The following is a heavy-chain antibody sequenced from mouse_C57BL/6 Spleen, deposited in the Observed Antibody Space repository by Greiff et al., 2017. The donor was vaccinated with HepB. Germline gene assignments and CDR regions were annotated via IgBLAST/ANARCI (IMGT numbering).Heavy chain of an antibody. D-gene: IGHD2-3*01. V-gene: IGHV5-6*01. CDR2: ISSGGSYT. J-gene: IGHJ1*03. CDR3: ARPLSWYFDV. CDR1: GFTFSSYG. Sequence: EVKLMESGGDLVKPGGSLKLSCAASGFTFSSYGMSWVRQTPDKRLEWVATISSGGSYTYYPDSVKGRFTISRDNAKNTLYLQMSSLKSEDTAMYYCARPLSWYFDVWGTGTTVTVSS.